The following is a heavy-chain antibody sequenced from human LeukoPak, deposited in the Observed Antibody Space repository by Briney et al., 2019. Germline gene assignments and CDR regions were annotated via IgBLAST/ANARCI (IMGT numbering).Heavy chain of an antibody. V-gene: IGHV4-4*02. Sequence: SETLSLTCIVSGGSISSLNLWRWLRQPPGKGLEWIGEMYLGGTTNFNPSLKSRVTILIDKSKNQLSLQLTSVTAADTAVYYCAGLEGRYSTDWFYFFDYWGQGALVTVSS. CDR1: GGSISSLNL. D-gene: IGHD6-19*01. CDR3: AGLEGRYSTDWFYFFDY. J-gene: IGHJ4*02. CDR2: MYLGGTT.